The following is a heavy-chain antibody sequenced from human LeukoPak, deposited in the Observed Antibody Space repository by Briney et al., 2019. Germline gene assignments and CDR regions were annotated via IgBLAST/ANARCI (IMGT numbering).Heavy chain of an antibody. J-gene: IGHJ5*02. CDR2: ISGSGGST. CDR3: AKDPPKFLEWLMLFDP. D-gene: IGHD3-3*01. V-gene: IGHV3-23*01. CDR1: GFTFSSYA. Sequence: GGSLRLSCAASGFTFSSYAMSWVRQAPGKGLEWVSAISGSGGSTYYADSVKGRFTISRDNSKNTLYLQMNSLRAEDTAVYYCAKDPPKFLEWLMLFDPWGQGTLVTVSS.